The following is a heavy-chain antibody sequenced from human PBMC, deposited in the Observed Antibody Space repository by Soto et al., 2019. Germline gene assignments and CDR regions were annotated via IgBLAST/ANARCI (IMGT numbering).Heavy chain of an antibody. J-gene: IGHJ6*03. CDR2: ISSSSSYI. V-gene: IGHV3-21*01. CDR1: GFTFSSYS. Sequence: EVQLVESGGGLVKPGGSLRLSCAASGFTFSSYSMNWVRQAPGKGLEWVSSISSSSSYIYYADSVKGRFTISRDNAKNSLYLQMNSQRAEDTAVYYCARDSGGGYMDVWGKGTTVTVSS. D-gene: IGHD3-10*01. CDR3: ARDSGGGYMDV.